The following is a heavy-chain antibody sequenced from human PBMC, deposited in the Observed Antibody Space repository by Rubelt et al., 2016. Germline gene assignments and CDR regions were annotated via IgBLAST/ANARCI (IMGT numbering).Heavy chain of an antibody. D-gene: IGHD3-22*01. V-gene: IGHV1-2*02. CDR3: ARDRNYYDSSGYPDY. J-gene: IGHJ4*02. Sequence: APGQGLEWMGWINPNSGGTNYAQKFQGRVTMTRDTSISTAYMELSRLRSDDTAVYYCARDRNYYDSSGYPDYWGQGTLATVSS. CDR2: INPNSGGT.